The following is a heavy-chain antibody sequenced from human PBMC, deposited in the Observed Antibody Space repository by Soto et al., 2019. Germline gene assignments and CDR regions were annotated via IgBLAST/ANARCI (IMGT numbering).Heavy chain of an antibody. CDR1: GFTFSSYA. D-gene: IGHD2-2*01. Sequence: GGSLRLSCAASGFTFSSYAMSWVRQAPGKGLEWVSAISGSGGSTYYADSVKGRFTISRDNSKNRLYLQMNSLRAEDTAVYYCARPGGYCSSTSCSPPFDYWGQGTLVTVSS. CDR3: ARPGGYCSSTSCSPPFDY. CDR2: ISGSGGST. V-gene: IGHV3-23*01. J-gene: IGHJ4*02.